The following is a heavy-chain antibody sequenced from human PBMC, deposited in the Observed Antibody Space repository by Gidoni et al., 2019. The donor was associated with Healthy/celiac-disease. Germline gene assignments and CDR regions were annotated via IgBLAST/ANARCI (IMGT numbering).Heavy chain of an antibody. J-gene: IGHJ2*01. V-gene: IGHV4-59*01. D-gene: IGHD3-22*01. Sequence: QVQLQESHPGLVKPSETLSLTCTVTGGSISSYYWSSIRQPPGKGLEWIGYIYYSGSTNYNPSLKSRVPISVDTSKNQFSRKLCSVPAADTAVYYCARGGGIVVVPYWYFDLWGRGTLVTVSS. CDR1: GGSISSYY. CDR3: ARGGGIVVVPYWYFDL. CDR2: IYYSGST.